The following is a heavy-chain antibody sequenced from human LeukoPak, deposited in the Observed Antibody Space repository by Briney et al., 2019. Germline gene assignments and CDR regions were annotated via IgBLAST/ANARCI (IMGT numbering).Heavy chain of an antibody. CDR2: INPSGGST. CDR1: GYTFTSYY. V-gene: IGHV1-46*01. CDR3: ARGGLLWFGESDLNWFDP. Sequence: GASVKVSCKASGYTFTSYYMHWVRQAPGQGLEWMGIINPSGGSTSYAQKFQGRVTMTRDTSTSTVYMELSSLRSEDTALYYCARGGLLWFGESDLNWFDPWGQGTLVTVSS. D-gene: IGHD3-10*01. J-gene: IGHJ5*02.